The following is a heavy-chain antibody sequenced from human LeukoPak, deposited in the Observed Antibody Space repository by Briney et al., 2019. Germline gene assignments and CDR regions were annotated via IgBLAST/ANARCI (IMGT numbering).Heavy chain of an antibody. CDR2: IYDSGST. D-gene: IGHD3-16*01. Sequence: PAETLSLTCPVSGGSISGYYWSWIRQPPGKGLEWIGYIYDSGSTNYNPSLKSRATIAVDTSQNQFSLKLSSVTAADTAIYYCARGLGPNLFDCWGQGTLVTVSS. J-gene: IGHJ4*02. CDR3: ARGLGPNLFDC. V-gene: IGHV4-59*01. CDR1: GGSISGYY.